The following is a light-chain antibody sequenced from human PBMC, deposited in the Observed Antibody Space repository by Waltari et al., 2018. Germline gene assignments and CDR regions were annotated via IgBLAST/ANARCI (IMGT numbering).Light chain of an antibody. CDR2: GAS. J-gene: IGKJ4*01. CDR1: QSVGRE. V-gene: IGKV3-15*01. Sequence: DTVMPQSPGTLSVSPGDRVILSCRASQSVGRELAWYQQRPGQTPRLLIYGASTRVTGLPARVSGSGSGTELTLTISSLQSEDVGLYYCQQYDNWPLTFGGGTKVEIK. CDR3: QQYDNWPLT.